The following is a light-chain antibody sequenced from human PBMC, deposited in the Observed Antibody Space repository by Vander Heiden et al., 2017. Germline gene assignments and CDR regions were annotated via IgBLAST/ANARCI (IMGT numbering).Light chain of an antibody. CDR3: QQYNSNPWT. Sequence: DIHLTQSPSTLSASVGDRVTITCRASQSISSWLAWYQQKTGKDPKLLINKASSLESGVPSRFSGSGSGTKFTPTISSRQPDDFATDCCQQYNSNPWTFGQGTKVEI. CDR2: KAS. V-gene: IGKV1-5*03. CDR1: QSISSW. J-gene: IGKJ1*01.